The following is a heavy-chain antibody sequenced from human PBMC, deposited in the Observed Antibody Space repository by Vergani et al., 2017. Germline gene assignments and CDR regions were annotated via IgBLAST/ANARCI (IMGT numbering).Heavy chain of an antibody. J-gene: IGHJ4*02. CDR1: ESSFISNE. Sequence: EVMLVQSGAEVKKPGESLKISCKYSESSFISNEIAWVRQMSGKGLQWMGNINPIDSKIAYSPSFQGQTIMSLDKSITTAYLQWRSLKASDPAIYYCTRHVPCGDGACLHIDHWGQGTQVTVSS. V-gene: IGHV5-51*01. CDR2: INPIDSKI. D-gene: IGHD2-21*01. CDR3: TRHVPCGDGACLHIDH.